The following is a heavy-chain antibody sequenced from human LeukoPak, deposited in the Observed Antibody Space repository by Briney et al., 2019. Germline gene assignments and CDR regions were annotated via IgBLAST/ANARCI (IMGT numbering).Heavy chain of an antibody. CDR3: ARENYYNSRGHTLRYFDL. Sequence: SETLSLTCTVSGGSISSGGYYWSWIRQHPGKGLEWLGYIYYSGSTYYSPSLKSRVAISVDTSKNQFSLKLSSVTAADTAVYYCARENYYNSRGHTLRYFDLWGRGTLVTVSS. CDR1: GGSISSGGYY. CDR2: IYYSGST. D-gene: IGHD3-22*01. V-gene: IGHV4-31*03. J-gene: IGHJ2*01.